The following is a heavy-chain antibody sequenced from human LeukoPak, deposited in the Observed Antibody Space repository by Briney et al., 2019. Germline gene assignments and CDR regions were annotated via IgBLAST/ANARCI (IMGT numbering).Heavy chain of an antibody. CDR1: GYTFTSYG. CDR2: ISAYNGNT. CDR3: ARVCRMVRARYYYYGMDV. Sequence: ASVKVSCKASGYTFTSYGISWVRQAPGQGLEWMGWISAYNGNTNYAQKLQGRVTMTTDTSTSTAYMELRSLRSDDTAVYYCARVCRMVRARYYYYGMDVWGQGTTVTVSS. J-gene: IGHJ6*02. V-gene: IGHV1-18*01. D-gene: IGHD3-10*01.